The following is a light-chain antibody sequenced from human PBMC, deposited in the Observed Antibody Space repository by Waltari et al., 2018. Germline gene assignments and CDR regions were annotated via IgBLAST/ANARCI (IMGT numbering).Light chain of an antibody. V-gene: IGKV2-30*01. J-gene: IGKJ2*01. CDR1: QSLVYSYGNTY. CDR3: MQGTHWPYT. Sequence: DVVMTPXPLSLPVTLXXPASISXRSSQSLVYSYGNTYLNWFKQRPGQSPXRLIYKVSNRDSVVPXXFSGSGSXXDFTLKIXXVEAEDXXVYYCMQGTHWPYTXXXXTKLEIK. CDR2: KVS.